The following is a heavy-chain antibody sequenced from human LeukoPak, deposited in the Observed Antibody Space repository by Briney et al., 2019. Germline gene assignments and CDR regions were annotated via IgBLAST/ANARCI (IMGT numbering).Heavy chain of an antibody. Sequence: SETLSLTCTVSGGSISSSSYYWGWIRQPPGKGLEWIGSIYYSGSTYYNPSLKSRVTKSVDTSKNQFSLKLSSVTAADTAVYYCARQYYYGSGRTNWFDPWGQGTLVTVSS. CDR2: IYYSGST. V-gene: IGHV4-39*01. CDR3: ARQYYYGSGRTNWFDP. CDR1: GGSISSSSYY. J-gene: IGHJ5*02. D-gene: IGHD3-10*01.